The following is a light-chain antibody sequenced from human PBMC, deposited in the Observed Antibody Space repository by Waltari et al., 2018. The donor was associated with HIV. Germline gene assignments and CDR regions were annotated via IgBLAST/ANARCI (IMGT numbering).Light chain of an antibody. CDR1: ASNIGKNY. CDR2: DNN. V-gene: IGLV1-51*01. J-gene: IGLJ3*02. CDR3: GTWDSGVSAGV. Sequence: PSLSAAPGQKVTISCSGSASNIGKNYVSWYQQLPETAPKLIIYDNNKRPSGIPDRFSGSKSGTSATLAITGLRTGYEADYYCGTWDSGVSAGVFGGGTKLTVL.